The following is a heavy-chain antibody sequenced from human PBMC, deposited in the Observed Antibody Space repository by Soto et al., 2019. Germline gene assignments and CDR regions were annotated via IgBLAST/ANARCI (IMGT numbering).Heavy chain of an antibody. Sequence: GESLKISCQTSGYTFSSNWIGWVRQMPGKGLEWMGIIYPGDSETRYSPSFQGQVTISADKSISTAYLQWSSLKASDTAMYYCARHANYDFWSGYTRPYYYGMDVWGQGTTVTVSS. CDR2: IYPGDSET. CDR1: GYTFSSNW. J-gene: IGHJ6*02. V-gene: IGHV5-51*01. CDR3: ARHANYDFWSGYTRPYYYGMDV. D-gene: IGHD3-3*01.